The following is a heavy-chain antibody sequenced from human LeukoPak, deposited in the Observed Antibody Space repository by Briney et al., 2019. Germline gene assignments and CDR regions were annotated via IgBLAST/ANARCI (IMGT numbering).Heavy chain of an antibody. D-gene: IGHD3-22*01. Sequence: GGSLRLSCAASGFTFSSYSMSWVRQAPGKGLEWVSSISSSSSFIYYADSVKGRFTISRDNAKNSLYLQMNSLRAEDTAVYCCAHSSGYAYGLDYWGRGTLVTVSS. CDR3: AHSSGYAYGLDY. CDR2: ISSSSSFI. CDR1: GFTFSSYS. J-gene: IGHJ4*02. V-gene: IGHV3-21*01.